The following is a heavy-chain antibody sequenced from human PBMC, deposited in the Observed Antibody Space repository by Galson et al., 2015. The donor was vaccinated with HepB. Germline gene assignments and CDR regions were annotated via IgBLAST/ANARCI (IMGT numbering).Heavy chain of an antibody. CDR1: GLTFTSST. J-gene: IGHJ2*01. CDR2: XXSXGATI. V-gene: IGHV3-48*02. D-gene: IGHD2-2*03. CDR3: ARSGFCNRTTCARGGVGSAGYWFFDL. Sequence: SLRLSCAASGLTFTSSTMNWVRQAPGRGLEXLAYXXSXGATIYYADSVKGRVTISRDNGKNSVFLQMNSLRDDDSALYFCARSGFCNRTTCARGGVGSAGYWFFDLWGRGTPVTVSS.